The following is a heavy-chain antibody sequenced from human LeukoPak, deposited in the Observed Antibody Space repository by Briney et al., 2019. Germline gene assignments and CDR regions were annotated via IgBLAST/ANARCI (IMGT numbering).Heavy chain of an antibody. J-gene: IGHJ4*02. CDR1: GYTFTSYG. V-gene: IGHV1-18*01. D-gene: IGHD3-22*01. Sequence: ASVKLSCKASGYTFTSYGISCVRQSPGQRLEWMGWISAYNGNTNYAQKLQGRVTMTTDTSTSTAYMELRSLRSDDTAVYYCARAHPGPYDSSGYPGYWGQGTLVTVSS. CDR2: ISAYNGNT. CDR3: ARAHPGPYDSSGYPGY.